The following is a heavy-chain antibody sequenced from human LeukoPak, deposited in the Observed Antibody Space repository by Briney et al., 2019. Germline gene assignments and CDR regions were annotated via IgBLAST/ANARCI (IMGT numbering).Heavy chain of an antibody. D-gene: IGHD3-3*01. CDR3: ARLIPSCYDFWSGYCLVFDY. CDR2: IYYSGST. V-gene: IGHV4-59*08. CDR1: GGSISSYY. J-gene: IGHJ4*02. Sequence: PSETLSLTCTVSGGSISSYYWSWIRQPPGKGLEWIGYIYYSGSTNYNPSLKSRVTISVDTSKNQFSLKLSFVTAADTAVYYCARLIPSCYDFWSGYCLVFDYWGQGTLVTVSS.